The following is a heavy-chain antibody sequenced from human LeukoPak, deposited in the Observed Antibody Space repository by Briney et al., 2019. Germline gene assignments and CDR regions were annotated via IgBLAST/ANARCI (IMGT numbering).Heavy chain of an antibody. J-gene: IGHJ5*02. V-gene: IGHV1-8*02. Sequence: ASVKVSCKTSGYTFTGYFMHWVRQAPGQGLGWMRWLNPNSGNTVYAQKFQGRVTMTMNTSISTAYMELSSLRSEDTAVYYCARGRLRVPRSFDPWGQGTLVTVSS. D-gene: IGHD3-16*01. CDR2: LNPNSGNT. CDR1: GYTFTGYF. CDR3: ARGRLRVPRSFDP.